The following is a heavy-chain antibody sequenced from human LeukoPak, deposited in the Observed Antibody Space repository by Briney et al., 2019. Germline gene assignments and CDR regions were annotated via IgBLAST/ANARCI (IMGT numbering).Heavy chain of an antibody. CDR1: GGSFSGYY. J-gene: IGHJ6*03. Sequence: SETLSLTCAVYGGSFSGYYWSWIRQPPGKGLEWIGSIYYSGSTYYNPSLKSRVAISVDTSKNQFSLKLRSVTAADTAVYYCARVRIAAAEYYYLDVWGKGTTVTVSS. CDR2: IYYSGST. V-gene: IGHV4-34*01. CDR3: ARVRIAAAEYYYLDV. D-gene: IGHD6-13*01.